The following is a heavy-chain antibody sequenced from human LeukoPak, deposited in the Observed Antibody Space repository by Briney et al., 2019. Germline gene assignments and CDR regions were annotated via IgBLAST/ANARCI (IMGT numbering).Heavy chain of an antibody. CDR3: ARGPGWNYFDY. CDR1: GLTVSIYY. Sequence: GGSLRLSCAVSGLTVSIYYMTWVRQAPGKGLEWVSFIYRDSSANYADSVKGRFTISRDNSRNTVYLQMNSLRAEDTAVYYCARGPGWNYFDYWGQGTLVTVSS. J-gene: IGHJ4*02. CDR2: IYRDSSA. D-gene: IGHD2-15*01. V-gene: IGHV3-66*01.